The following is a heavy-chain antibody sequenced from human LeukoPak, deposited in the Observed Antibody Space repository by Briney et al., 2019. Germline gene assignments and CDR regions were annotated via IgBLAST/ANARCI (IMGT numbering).Heavy chain of an antibody. J-gene: IGHJ5*02. CDR2: ISAGYTT. Sequence: GGSLRLSCAASGFTFSTYTLNWVRQAPGKGLEWVSAISAGYTTYYADSVRGRFTISRDNSKNTLFLQMNSLRADDTAVYYCAARTVVVPGAKNWFDPWGQGTLVTVSS. D-gene: IGHD2-2*01. V-gene: IGHV3-23*01. CDR1: GFTFSTYT. CDR3: AARTVVVPGAKNWFDP.